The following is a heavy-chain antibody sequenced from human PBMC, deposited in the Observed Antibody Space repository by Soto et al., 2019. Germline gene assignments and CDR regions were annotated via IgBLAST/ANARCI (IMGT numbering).Heavy chain of an antibody. Sequence: QVQLQESGPGLVKPSETLSLTCAVSGDSISSYYCMWIRQPPGKGLESIGYLYYGRSATYNPSIKSRVTLSVDTSTNQCSLTLSSMTAADTAVDYCALRSMAVVPEYWGQGTLVTVSS. CDR2: LYYGRSA. CDR3: ALRSMAVVPEY. CDR1: GDSISSYY. J-gene: IGHJ4*02. D-gene: IGHD3-22*01. V-gene: IGHV4-59*01.